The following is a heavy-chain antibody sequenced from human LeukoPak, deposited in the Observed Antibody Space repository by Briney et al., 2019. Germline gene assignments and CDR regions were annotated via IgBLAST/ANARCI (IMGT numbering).Heavy chain of an antibody. V-gene: IGHV4-59*12. J-gene: IGHJ5*02. Sequence: SETLSLTCTVSGGSISSYYWSWIRQPPGKGLEWIGYIYYSGSTNYNPSLKSRVTISVDTSKNQFSLKLSSVTAADTAVYYCARVSVQLERRSGNWFDPWGQGTLVTVSS. CDR2: IYYSGST. CDR1: GGSISSYY. D-gene: IGHD1-1*01. CDR3: ARVSVQLERRSGNWFDP.